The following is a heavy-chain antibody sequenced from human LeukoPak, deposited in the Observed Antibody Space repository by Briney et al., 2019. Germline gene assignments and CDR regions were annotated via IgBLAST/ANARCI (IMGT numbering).Heavy chain of an antibody. CDR3: ARRGPTTVVTPGFFDY. Sequence: SETLSLTCTVSGGSISSYYWSWIRQPPGKGLEWIGYIYYSGSTNYNPSLKSRVTISVDTSKNQFSLKLNSVTAADTAVYYCARRGPTTVVTPGFFDYWGQGTLVTVSS. CDR1: GGSISSYY. D-gene: IGHD4-23*01. J-gene: IGHJ4*02. V-gene: IGHV4-59*08. CDR2: IYYSGST.